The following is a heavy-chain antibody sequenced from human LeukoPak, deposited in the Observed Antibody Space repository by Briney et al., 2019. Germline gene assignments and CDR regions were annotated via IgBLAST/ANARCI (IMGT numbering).Heavy chain of an antibody. CDR3: AREASIAAAGKVSSYYFDY. CDR2: IYYSGST. D-gene: IGHD6-13*01. J-gene: IGHJ4*02. V-gene: IGHV4-30-4*01. CDR1: GGSISSGDYY. Sequence: SETLSLTCTVSGGSISSGDYYWSWIRQPPGKGLEWIGYIYYSGSTYYNPSLKSRVTISVDTSKNQFSLKLSSVSAADTAVYYCAREASIAAAGKVSSYYFDYWGQGTLVTVSS.